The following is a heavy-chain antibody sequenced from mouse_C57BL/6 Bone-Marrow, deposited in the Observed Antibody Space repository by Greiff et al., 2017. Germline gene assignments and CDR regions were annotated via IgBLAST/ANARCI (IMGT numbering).Heavy chain of an antibody. CDR3: AIIGNYHYYAMDY. CDR2: IYPGDGDT. CDR1: GYAFSSSW. Sequence: VQLQQSGPELVKPGASVKISCKASGYAFSSSWMNWVKQRPGKGLEWIGRIYPGDGDTNYNGKFKGKATLTADKSSSTAYMQLSSLTSEDSAVYFGAIIGNYHYYAMDYWGQGTSVTVSS. D-gene: IGHD2-1*01. V-gene: IGHV1-82*01. J-gene: IGHJ4*01.